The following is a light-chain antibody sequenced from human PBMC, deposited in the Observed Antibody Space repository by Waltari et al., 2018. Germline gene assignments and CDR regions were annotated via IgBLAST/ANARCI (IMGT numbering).Light chain of an antibody. Sequence: QSVLTQPPSVSEAPRQRVTISCSGSRSNIRNNAVSWYQQLPGKAPKLLIYYYDFLPSGVSGRFSCSKSGTSASLAISGLQSDDEADYYCAVWDDSLNGVVFGGGTKLTVL. CDR3: AVWDDSLNGVV. CDR2: YYD. J-gene: IGLJ2*01. V-gene: IGLV1-36*01. CDR1: RSNIRNNA.